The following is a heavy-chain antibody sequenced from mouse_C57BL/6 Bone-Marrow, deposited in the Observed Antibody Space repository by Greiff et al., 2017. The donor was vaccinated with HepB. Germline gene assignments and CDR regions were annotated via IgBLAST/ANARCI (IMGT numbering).Heavy chain of an antibody. Sequence: VQLQESGAELMKPGASVKLSCKATGYTFTGYWIEWVKQRPGHGLEWIGEILPGSGSTNYNEKFKGKATFTADTSSNTAYMQLSSLTTEDSASYYCARCMDYYGSSYEAMDYWGQGTSVTVSS. J-gene: IGHJ4*01. CDR1: GYTFTGYW. CDR3: ARCMDYYGSSYEAMDY. V-gene: IGHV1-9*01. CDR2: ILPGSGST. D-gene: IGHD1-1*01.